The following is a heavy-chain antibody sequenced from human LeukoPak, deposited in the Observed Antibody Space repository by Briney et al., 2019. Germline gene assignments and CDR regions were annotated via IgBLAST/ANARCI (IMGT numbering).Heavy chain of an antibody. V-gene: IGHV1-8*01. CDR2: INPNSGNT. Sequence: ASVKVSCKASGYTFTSYDINWVRQATGQGLEWMGWINPNSGNTGYAQKFQGRVTMTRNTSISTAYMELSSLRSEDTAVYYCARGINILTGYYYYYGMDVWGQGTTVTVSS. J-gene: IGHJ6*02. CDR1: GYTFTSYD. CDR3: ARGINILTGYYYYYGMDV. D-gene: IGHD3-9*01.